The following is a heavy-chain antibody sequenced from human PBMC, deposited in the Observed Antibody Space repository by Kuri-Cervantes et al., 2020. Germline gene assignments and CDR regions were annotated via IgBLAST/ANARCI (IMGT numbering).Heavy chain of an antibody. D-gene: IGHD2-2*01. Sequence: SVKVSCKASGYTFSSYGISWVRQAPGQGLECLGWINTNTGNPTYAQGFTGRFVFSLDTSVSTAYLQISSLKAEDTAVYYCASLSCSSTSCYSLGFDYWGQGTLVTVSS. CDR2: INTNTGNP. CDR1: GYTFSSYG. CDR3: ASLSCSSTSCYSLGFDY. V-gene: IGHV7-4-1*02. J-gene: IGHJ4*02.